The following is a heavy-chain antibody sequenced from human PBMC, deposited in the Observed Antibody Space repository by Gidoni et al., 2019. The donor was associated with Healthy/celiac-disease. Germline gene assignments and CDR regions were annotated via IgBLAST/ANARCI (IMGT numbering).Heavy chain of an antibody. D-gene: IGHD6-6*01. CDR1: GGSFSGYY. CDR3: ARSVSSSQQNY. J-gene: IGHJ4*02. CDR2: INHSGST. V-gene: IGHV4-34*01. Sequence: QVQLQQWGAGLLKPSETLSLTCAVYGGSFSGYYWSWIRQPPGTGLEWIGEINHSGSTNYNRSLKIGVTISVDTSKNQFSLKLSPGTGADTAVYYWARSVSSSQQNYWGQGTLVTVSS.